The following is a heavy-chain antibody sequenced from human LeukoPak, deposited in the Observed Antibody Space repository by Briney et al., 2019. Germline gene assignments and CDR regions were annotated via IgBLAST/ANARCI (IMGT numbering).Heavy chain of an antibody. CDR1: GYTFTSYY. D-gene: IGHD3-22*01. J-gene: IGHJ4*02. Sequence: ASVKVSCKASGYTFTSYYMHWVRQAPGQGLEWLGLINPSGGSTSYAQKFQGRVTMTRDTSTSTVYMELSSLRSEDTAVYYCARDSTFLDSSVGYWGQGTLVTVSS. CDR3: ARDSTFLDSSVGY. CDR2: INPSGGST. V-gene: IGHV1-46*01.